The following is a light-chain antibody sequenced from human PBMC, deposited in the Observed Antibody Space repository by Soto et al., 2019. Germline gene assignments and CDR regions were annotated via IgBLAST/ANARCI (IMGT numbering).Light chain of an antibody. V-gene: IGKV3-15*01. CDR2: GAS. CDR1: QIISSN. J-gene: IGKJ1*01. Sequence: EIVMTQSPATLSVSPGERVTLSCRASQIISSNLAWYQQRPGQAPRLLIYGASTGVTGVPDRSNGSGSGTAFTLTISSLQSEDFAVYYWQQFHNWPPWTFGQGTRVEIK. CDR3: QQFHNWPPWT.